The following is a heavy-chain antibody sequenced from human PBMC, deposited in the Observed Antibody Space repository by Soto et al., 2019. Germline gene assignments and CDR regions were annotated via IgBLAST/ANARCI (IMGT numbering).Heavy chain of an antibody. CDR3: ATVFEH. J-gene: IGHJ4*02. Sequence: VPLVESGGGSVQPGGPLRLSCVASGITFSGFWMHWVRQVPGKGLVWVARVDSAGSGTSYADSVKGRFTISRDNAKNTLSLQRDSLRVDDTAVYYCATVFEHWGQGIPVTVSS. CDR1: GITFSGFW. V-gene: IGHV3-74*01. CDR2: VDSAGSGT.